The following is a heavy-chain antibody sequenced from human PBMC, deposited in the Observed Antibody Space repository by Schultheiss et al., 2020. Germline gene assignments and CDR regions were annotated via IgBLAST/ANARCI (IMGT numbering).Heavy chain of an antibody. J-gene: IGHJ5*02. V-gene: IGHV4-31*03. CDR1: GGSISSGGYY. Sequence: SETLSLTCTVSGGSISSGGYYWSWIRQHPGKGLEWIGYIYYSGSTYYNPSLKSRVTISVDKSKNQFSLKLSSVTAADTAVYYCARGYSSSWYAGFDPWGQGTLVTVSS. D-gene: IGHD6-13*01. CDR3: ARGYSSSWYAGFDP. CDR2: IYYSGST.